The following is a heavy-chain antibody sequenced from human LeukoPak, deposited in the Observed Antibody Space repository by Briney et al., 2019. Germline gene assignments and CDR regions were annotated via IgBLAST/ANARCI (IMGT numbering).Heavy chain of an antibody. J-gene: IGHJ4*02. D-gene: IGHD6-6*01. V-gene: IGHV1-2*02. CDR2: INPNRGAT. CDR1: GYTFIGYY. Sequence: ASVKVSCKASGYTFIGYYMHWVRQAPGQGLEWMGWINPNRGATNYAQKFQGRVTLTRDTSISTAYMELTRLRSDDTAVYYCARADEYRSEYYFDYWGQGTLVTVSS. CDR3: ARADEYRSEYYFDY.